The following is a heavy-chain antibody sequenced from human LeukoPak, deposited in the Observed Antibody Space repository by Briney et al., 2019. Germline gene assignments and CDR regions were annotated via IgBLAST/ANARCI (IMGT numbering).Heavy chain of an antibody. CDR2: INTDTGNP. CDR3: ARGIGIEVVLMVHGNMDV. V-gene: IGHV7-4-1*02. Sequence: ASVKVSCKASGYTFTTYGIYWVRQAPGQGLEWMGWINTDTGNPTYAQCFTGRFVFSLDTSVNTAYLQISRLKAEDTAVYYCARGIGIEVVLMVHGNMDVWGKGTRVTVSS. J-gene: IGHJ6*03. D-gene: IGHD2-8*01. CDR1: GYTFTTYG.